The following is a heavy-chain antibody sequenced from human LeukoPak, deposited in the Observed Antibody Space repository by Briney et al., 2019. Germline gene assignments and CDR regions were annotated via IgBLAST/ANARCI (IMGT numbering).Heavy chain of an antibody. CDR1: GGSISSGGYS. CDR2: IYHSGGT. CDR3: ARGNEWVGYFDY. D-gene: IGHD1-26*01. J-gene: IGHJ4*02. Sequence: SETLSLTCAVSGGSISSGGYSWSWIRQPPGKGLEWIGYIYHSGGTYYNPSLKSRVTISVDRSKNQFSLKLSSVTAADTAVYYCARGNEWVGYFDYWGQGTLVTVSS. V-gene: IGHV4-30-2*01.